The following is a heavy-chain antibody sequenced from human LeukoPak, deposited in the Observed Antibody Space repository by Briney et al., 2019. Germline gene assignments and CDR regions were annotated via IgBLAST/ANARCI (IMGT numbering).Heavy chain of an antibody. CDR1: GFTLSSYG. CDR2: ISYDGSNK. CDR3: AKGLWEYYDSSAPPGGFFDY. V-gene: IGHV3-30*18. J-gene: IGHJ4*02. D-gene: IGHD3-22*01. Sequence: GRSLRLSCAASGFTLSSYGMHWVRQAPGKGLEWVAVISYDGSNKYYADSVKGRFTISRDNSKNTLYLQMNSLRAEDTAVYYCAKGLWEYYDSSAPPGGFFDYWGQGTLVTVSS.